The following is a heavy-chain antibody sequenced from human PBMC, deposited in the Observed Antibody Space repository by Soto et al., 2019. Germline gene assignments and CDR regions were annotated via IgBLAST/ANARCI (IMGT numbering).Heavy chain of an antibody. CDR3: ARDSSSYPPYFDY. V-gene: IGHV3-48*02. CDR2: ISSSSNTI. J-gene: IGHJ4*02. CDR1: GFTFSSYS. D-gene: IGHD6-13*01. Sequence: EVQLVESGGGLVQPGGSLRLSCEASGFTFSSYSMNWVRQAPGKGPEWVSYISSSSNTIYYADSVKGRFTISRDNAKNSLFLQMSGLRDEDTAVYYCARDSSSYPPYFDYWGQGTLVTVSS.